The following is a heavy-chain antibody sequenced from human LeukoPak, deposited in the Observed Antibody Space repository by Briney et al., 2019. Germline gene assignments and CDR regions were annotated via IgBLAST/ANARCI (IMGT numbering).Heavy chain of an antibody. J-gene: IGHJ4*02. Sequence: GGSLRLSCAASGFTFSSYGMHWVRHAPGKGLEWVAVIWYDGSNKYYADSVKGGFTISRDNSKNTLYLQMNSLRAEDTAVYYCARGIVGGYSNFDYWGQGTLVTVSS. V-gene: IGHV3-33*01. CDR1: GFTFSSYG. CDR3: ARGIVGGYSNFDY. D-gene: IGHD5-18*01. CDR2: IWYDGSNK.